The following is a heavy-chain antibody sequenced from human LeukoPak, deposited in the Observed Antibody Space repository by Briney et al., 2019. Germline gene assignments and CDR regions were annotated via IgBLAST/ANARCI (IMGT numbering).Heavy chain of an antibody. V-gene: IGHV3-30*03. CDR3: ARVRSYSSGFAGEGY. CDR2: ISYDGSNK. Sequence: GGSLRLSCAASGFTFSSYGMHWVRQAPGKGLEWVAVISYDGSNKYYADSVKGRFTISRDNAKNSLYLQMNSLRAEDTAVYYCARVRSYSSGFAGEGYWGQGTLVTVSS. D-gene: IGHD3-22*01. CDR1: GFTFSSYG. J-gene: IGHJ4*02.